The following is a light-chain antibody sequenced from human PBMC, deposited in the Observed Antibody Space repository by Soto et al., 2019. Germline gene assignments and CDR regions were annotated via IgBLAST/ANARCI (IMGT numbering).Light chain of an antibody. CDR3: QSYDDSLSVHYV. Sequence: QSVVMQPPSVSGAPGQRVTISCTGISSNVGLTYDVQWYQQLPGTAPKLLIHGNTNRPSGVPDRFSGSKSGTSASLAITGLQADDEADYYCQSYDDSLSVHYVFGTGTKVTVL. V-gene: IGLV1-40*01. CDR2: GNT. CDR1: SSNVGLTYD. J-gene: IGLJ1*01.